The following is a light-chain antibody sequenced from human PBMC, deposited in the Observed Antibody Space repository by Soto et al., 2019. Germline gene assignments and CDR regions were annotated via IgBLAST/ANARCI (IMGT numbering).Light chain of an antibody. CDR3: MQALQTSYT. CDR1: QSLLHSNGYNY. V-gene: IGKV2-28*01. CDR2: LGS. Sequence: DIVMTKSPLSLPVTPGEPASISCRSSQSLLHSNGYNYLDWYLQKPGQSPQLLIYLGSNRASGVPDRFSGSGSGTDFTLKISRVEAEDVGVYYCMQALQTSYTFGQGTKVDIK. J-gene: IGKJ2*01.